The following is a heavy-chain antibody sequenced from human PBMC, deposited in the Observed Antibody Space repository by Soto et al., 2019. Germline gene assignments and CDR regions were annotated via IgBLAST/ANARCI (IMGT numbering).Heavy chain of an antibody. CDR3: AMSRTFDY. D-gene: IGHD6-13*01. CDR2: IKQDGSEK. CDR1: GFSLCSYW. J-gene: IGHJ4*02. V-gene: IGHV3-7*01. Sequence: GWSLRLGCVVSGFSLCSYWMIWVRQAPGKGLEWVANIKQDGSEKYYVDSAKGRFTISRDNAKNSLYLQMNSLSAEDTAIYYCAMSRTFDYWGEGTLVTVYS.